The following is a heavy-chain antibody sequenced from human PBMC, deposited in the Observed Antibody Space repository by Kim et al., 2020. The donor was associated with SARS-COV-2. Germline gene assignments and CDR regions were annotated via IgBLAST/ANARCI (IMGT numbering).Heavy chain of an antibody. J-gene: IGHJ4*02. D-gene: IGHD6-19*01. V-gene: IGHV6-1*01. Sequence: YALNVKGRITINPDTTKNQFSLQLNSVTPEDTAVYYCARDRQRAGTGVDYWGQGTLVTVSS. CDR3: ARDRQRAGTGVDY.